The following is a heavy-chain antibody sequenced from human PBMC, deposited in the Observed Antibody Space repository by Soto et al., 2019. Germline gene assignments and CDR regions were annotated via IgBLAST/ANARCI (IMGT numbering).Heavy chain of an antibody. CDR2: ISWNGASI. CDR1: GFTFDDYA. Sequence: EVQLVASGGGLVQPGRSLRLSCAASGFTFDDYAIHWVRQAPGRGLEWVAGISWNGASIGYADSVKGRFTISRDNAKNYLHLQMNSLRSEDTALYYCANLPLYGSGFDCWGQGTLVTVSS. V-gene: IGHV3-9*01. CDR3: ANLPLYGSGFDC. J-gene: IGHJ4*02. D-gene: IGHD3-10*01.